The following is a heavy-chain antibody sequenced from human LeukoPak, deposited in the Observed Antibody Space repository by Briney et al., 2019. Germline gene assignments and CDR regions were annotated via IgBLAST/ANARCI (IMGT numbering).Heavy chain of an antibody. V-gene: IGHV3-21*01. D-gene: IGHD3-22*01. CDR2: ISSSSSYI. CDR1: GFTFSSYS. Sequence: PGGSLRLSCAASGFTFSSYSMNWVRQAPGKGLEWVSFISSSSSYIYYADSVKGRFTVSRDNAKNSLYLQMNSLRAEDTAVYYCASMNLIYYDSSGPPSYFDYWGQGTLVTVSS. CDR3: ASMNLIYYDSSGPPSYFDY. J-gene: IGHJ4*02.